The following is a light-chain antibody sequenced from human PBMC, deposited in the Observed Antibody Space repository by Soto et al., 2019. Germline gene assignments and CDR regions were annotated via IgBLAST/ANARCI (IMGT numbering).Light chain of an antibody. Sequence: QSALTQPASVSGSPGQSITISCTGTSSDVGHYNYVSWYQHHPGKAPKLMIYDVSHRPSGVSNRLSGSKSGNTASLTISGLQAEDEADYYCCSYGGASAPVLFGGGTKLTVL. J-gene: IGLJ3*02. CDR1: SSDVGHYNY. CDR2: DVS. CDR3: CSYGGASAPVL. V-gene: IGLV2-14*03.